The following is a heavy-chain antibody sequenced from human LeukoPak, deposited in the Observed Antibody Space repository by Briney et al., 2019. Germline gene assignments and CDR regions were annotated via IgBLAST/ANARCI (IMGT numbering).Heavy chain of an antibody. V-gene: IGHV3-66*01. D-gene: IGHD6-25*01. Sequence: GGSLRLSCAASGFTFHNYAIHWVRQAPGKGLEWVSVIYSGGSTYYADSVKGRFTISRDNSKNTLYLQMNSLRAEDTAVYYCARERGHLDYWGQGTLVTVSS. CDR2: IYSGGST. J-gene: IGHJ4*02. CDR3: ARERGHLDY. CDR1: GFTFHNYA.